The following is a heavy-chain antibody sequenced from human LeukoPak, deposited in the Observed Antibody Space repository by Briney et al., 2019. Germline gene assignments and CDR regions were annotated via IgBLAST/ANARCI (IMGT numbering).Heavy chain of an antibody. V-gene: IGHV1-2*02. Sequence: ASVKVSCKASGYTFTGYYMHWVRQAPGQGLEWMGWINPNSGGTNYAQKFQGRVTMTRYTSISTAYMELSRLRSDDTAVYYCARDYYDSSGPPRFDPWGQGTLVTVSS. CDR1: GYTFTGYY. CDR2: INPNSGGT. J-gene: IGHJ5*02. CDR3: ARDYYDSSGPPRFDP. D-gene: IGHD3-22*01.